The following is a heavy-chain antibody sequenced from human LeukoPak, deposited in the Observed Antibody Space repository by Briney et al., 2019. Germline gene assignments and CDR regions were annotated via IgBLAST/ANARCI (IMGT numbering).Heavy chain of an antibody. CDR1: GGSISSYD. V-gene: IGHV4-4*07. CDR2: IYTSGST. CDR3: ARAQKYSNYLDP. Sequence: SETLSLTCTVSGGSISSYDWSWIRQPAGKGLEWIGRIYTSGSTNYNPSLKSRVTMSVDTSKNQFSLKLSSLTAADTAVYYCARAQKYSNYLDPCGQGTLVTVSS. J-gene: IGHJ5*02. D-gene: IGHD4-11*01.